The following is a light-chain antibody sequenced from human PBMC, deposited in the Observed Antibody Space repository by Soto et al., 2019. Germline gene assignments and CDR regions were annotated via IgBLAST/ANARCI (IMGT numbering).Light chain of an antibody. CDR2: DVS. J-gene: IGLJ1*01. CDR1: SSDVGGYNY. V-gene: IGLV2-14*03. CDR3: NSYTTSSTHV. Sequence: QSALTQPASVSGSPGQSITISCTGTSSDVGGYNYVSWYQQHPGKAPKLIIYDVSNQPSGVSNRFSGSKSGNTASLTISGLQAEDEADYYCNSYTTSSTHVFGTGTKLTVL.